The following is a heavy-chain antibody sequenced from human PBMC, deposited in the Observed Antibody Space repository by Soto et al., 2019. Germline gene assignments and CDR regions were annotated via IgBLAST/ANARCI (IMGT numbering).Heavy chain of an antibody. CDR2: IYWDDDK. CDR3: AHTPYCGGDCYSWDY. CDR1: GFSLSTSGVG. Sequence: QITLKESGPTLVKPTQTLTLTCTFSGFSLSTSGVGVGWIRQPPGKALEWLALIYWDDDKRYSPSLKSRLPITKDTSKNQVVLTMTNMDPVDTATYYCAHTPYCGGDCYSWDYWGQGTLVTVSS. V-gene: IGHV2-5*02. D-gene: IGHD2-21*02. J-gene: IGHJ4*02.